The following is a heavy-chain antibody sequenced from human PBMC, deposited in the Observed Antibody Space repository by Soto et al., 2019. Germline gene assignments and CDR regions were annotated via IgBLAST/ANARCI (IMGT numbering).Heavy chain of an antibody. CDR3: ATAGITMVRGVIITSWFDP. J-gene: IGHJ5*02. V-gene: IGHV1-24*01. CDR2: FDPEDGET. D-gene: IGHD3-10*01. Sequence: ASVKVSCTVSGYTLTELSMHWVRQAPGKGLEWMGGFDPEDGETIYAQKFQGRVTMTEDTSTDTAYMELSSLRSEDTAVYYCATAGITMVRGVIITSWFDPWGQGTLVTVSS. CDR1: GYTLTELS.